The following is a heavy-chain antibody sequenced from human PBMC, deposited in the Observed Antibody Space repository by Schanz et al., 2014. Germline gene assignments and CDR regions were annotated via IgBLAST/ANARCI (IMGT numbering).Heavy chain of an antibody. CDR1: GFIFGSSV. D-gene: IGHD2-21*02. Sequence: EVQLLESGGGLIQPGGSLRLSCAASGFIFGSSVMAWVRQAPGKGLEWVAAVSSRSDEIKYADSVRGRFTISRDNSRSTMYLQMNSLRAEDTAVYFCAKDLGVDCGDGCFNWYFDLWGRGTLVTVSS. J-gene: IGHJ2*01. CDR2: VSSRSDEI. V-gene: IGHV3-23*05. CDR3: AKDLGVDCGDGCFNWYFDL.